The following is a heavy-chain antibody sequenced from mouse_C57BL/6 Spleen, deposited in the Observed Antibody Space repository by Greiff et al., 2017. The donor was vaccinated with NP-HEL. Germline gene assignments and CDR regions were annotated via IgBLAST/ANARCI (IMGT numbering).Heavy chain of an antibody. CDR3: ERGGYGSVAD. V-gene: IGHV1-26*01. J-gene: IGHJ3*01. CDR2: INPNNGGT. CDR1: GYTFTDYY. D-gene: IGHD1-1*01. Sequence: QVQQSGPELVKPGASVKISCKASGYTFTDYYMNWVKQSHGKSLEWIGDINPNNGGTSYNQKFKGKATLTVEKSSSKAYMELRSLTSEDSAVYYWERGGYGSVADWGQGTLVTVSA.